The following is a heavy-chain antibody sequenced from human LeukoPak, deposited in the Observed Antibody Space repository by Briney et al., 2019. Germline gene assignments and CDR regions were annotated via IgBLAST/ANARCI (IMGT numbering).Heavy chain of an antibody. D-gene: IGHD6-19*01. J-gene: IGHJ5*02. Sequence: ASLKVSCKASGYTFTDYYVHWVRQAPGQGLEWMGWINPNSGGTNHAQKFQGRVTMTRDTSISTAYMELSRLRSDDTAVYYCARIAAVAGKYNWFDPWGQGTLVTVSS. CDR2: INPNSGGT. V-gene: IGHV1-2*02. CDR1: GYTFTDYY. CDR3: ARIAAVAGKYNWFDP.